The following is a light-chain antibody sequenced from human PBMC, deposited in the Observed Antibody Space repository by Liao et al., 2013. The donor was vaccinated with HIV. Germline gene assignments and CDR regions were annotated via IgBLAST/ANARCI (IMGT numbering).Light chain of an antibody. J-gene: IGLJ3*02. CDR3: QVWDSSDDHPV. CDR1: NLGDRI. CDR2: YDS. V-gene: IGLV3-21*04. Sequence: SYVLTQAPSVSVAPGKTARITCTGDNLGDRIVSWYRQKPGQAPVLVIYYDSDRPSGIPERFSGSNSGNTATLTISRVEAGDEADYYCQVWDSSDDHPVFGGGTKLTVL.